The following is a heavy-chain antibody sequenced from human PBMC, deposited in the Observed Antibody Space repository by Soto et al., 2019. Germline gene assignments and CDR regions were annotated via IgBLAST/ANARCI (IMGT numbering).Heavy chain of an antibody. V-gene: IGHV4-61*01. J-gene: IGHJ4*02. Sequence: PSETLSLTCTVSGGSVSSGSYYWSWIRQPPGKGLEWIGYIYYSGSTNYNPSLKSRVTISVDTSKNQSSLKLSSVTAADTAVYYCARTPSGFDYWGQGTLVTVSS. D-gene: IGHD2-15*01. CDR3: ARTPSGFDY. CDR1: GGSVSSGSYY. CDR2: IYYSGST.